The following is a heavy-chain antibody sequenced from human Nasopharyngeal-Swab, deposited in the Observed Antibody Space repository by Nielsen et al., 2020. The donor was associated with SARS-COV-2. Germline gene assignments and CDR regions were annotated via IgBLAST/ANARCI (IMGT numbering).Heavy chain of an antibody. CDR3: ARDQGALNS. J-gene: IGHJ4*02. CDR2: TYYRSEWYS. V-gene: IGHV6-1*01. Sequence: SQTLSLTCVISGDTVSNNRAGWDWIRQSPSRGLEWLGRTYYRSEWYSDYAVSVKSRITINPDTSKNQFSLQLNSVTPEDTAVYYCARDQGALNSWGQGTLVTVSS. D-gene: IGHD4/OR15-4a*01. CDR1: GDTVSNNRAG.